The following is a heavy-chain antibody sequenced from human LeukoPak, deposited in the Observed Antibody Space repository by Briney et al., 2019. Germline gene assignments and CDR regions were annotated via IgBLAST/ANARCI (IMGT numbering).Heavy chain of an antibody. CDR2: INWNGGST. J-gene: IGHJ6*03. CDR3: AKDGVMLASLTYWYMGV. D-gene: IGHD3-16*01. V-gene: IGHV3-20*04. Sequence: GGSLRLSCAASGFTFDDYGMSWVRQAPGKGLEWVSGINWNGGSTGYADSVKGRFTISRDNSRNTLYLQMNSLRVEDTAVFYCAKDGVMLASLTYWYMGVWGRGTTVTVSS. CDR1: GFTFDDYG.